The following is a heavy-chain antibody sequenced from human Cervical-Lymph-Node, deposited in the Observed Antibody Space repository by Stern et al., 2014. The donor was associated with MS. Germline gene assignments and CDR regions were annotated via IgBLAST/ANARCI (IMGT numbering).Heavy chain of an antibody. CDR1: GFTVSRSY. V-gene: IGHV3-53*01. Sequence: EVHLVESGGGLIQPGGSLSLSCAASGFTVSRSYMSWVRQAPGKGLEWVSVIYSSGTTYYADSMKGRFTISRDNSKNTLNLQMNSLRAEDTAVYYCARDPNYGSGYWGQGTLVTVSS. J-gene: IGHJ4*02. CDR2: IYSSGTT. D-gene: IGHD3-10*01. CDR3: ARDPNYGSGY.